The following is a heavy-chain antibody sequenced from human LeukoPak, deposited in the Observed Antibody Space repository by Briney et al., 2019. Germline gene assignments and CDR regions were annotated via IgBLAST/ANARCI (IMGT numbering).Heavy chain of an antibody. J-gene: IGHJ5*02. CDR1: GGSISSSSYY. D-gene: IGHD3-10*01. Sequence: SETLSLTCTVSGGSISSSSYYWGWIRQPPGKGLEWIGSIYYSGSTYYNPSLKSRVTISVDTSKNQFSLKLSSVTAADTAVYYCARPEGYFGSGSYSHWSDPWGQGTLVTVSS. CDR3: ARPEGYFGSGSYSHWSDP. V-gene: IGHV4-39*01. CDR2: IYYSGST.